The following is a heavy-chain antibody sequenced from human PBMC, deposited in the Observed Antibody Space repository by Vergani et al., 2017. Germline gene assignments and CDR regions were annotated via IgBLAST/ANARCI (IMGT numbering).Heavy chain of an antibody. CDR2: ISSSDSAI. J-gene: IGHJ6*02. CDR1: GFTFTDYY. D-gene: IGHD2-15*01. Sequence: QVQLVESGGGLVKPGGSLRLSCGASGFTFTDYYMTWIRQAPGKGLEWLSYISSSDSAIYYADSVKGRFTISRDNAKSSLYLQMNSLRVEDTAVYYCARIRGYCSGHSCFGNLVGSAFYGMDVWGQGTTVTVS. V-gene: IGHV3-11*04. CDR3: ARIRGYCSGHSCFGNLVGSAFYGMDV.